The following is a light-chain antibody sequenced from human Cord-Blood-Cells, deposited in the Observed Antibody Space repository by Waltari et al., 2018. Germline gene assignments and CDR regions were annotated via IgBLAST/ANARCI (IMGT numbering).Light chain of an antibody. CDR2: DVS. CDR1: SRDVGGYNS. J-gene: IGLJ3*02. CDR3: CSYAGSYTWV. V-gene: IGLV2-11*01. Sequence: QSALTQPRSVSGSPGQSVTLSCTGTSRDVGGYNSVSWYQQHPDKAPKLMIYDVSKRPSGVPDRFSGSKSGNTASLTISGLQAEDEADYYCCSYAGSYTWVFGGGTKLTVL.